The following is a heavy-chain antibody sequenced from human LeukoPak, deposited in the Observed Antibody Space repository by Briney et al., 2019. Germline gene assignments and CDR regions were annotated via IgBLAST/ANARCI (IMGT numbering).Heavy chain of an antibody. D-gene: IGHD1-26*01. V-gene: IGHV4-31*03. CDR2: IYYSGST. J-gene: IGHJ4*02. Sequence: SETLSLTCTVSGGSISSGGYYWSWIRQHPGKGLEWIGYIYYSGSTYYNPSLNSRVTISVDTSKNQFSLKLSSMTAADAAVYYCARHGGGGESYPRVFDYWGRGNLVTVSS. CDR3: ARHGGGGESYPRVFDY. CDR1: GGSISSGGYY.